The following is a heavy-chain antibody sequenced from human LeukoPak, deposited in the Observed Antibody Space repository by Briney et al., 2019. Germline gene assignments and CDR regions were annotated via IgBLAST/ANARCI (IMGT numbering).Heavy chain of an antibody. CDR1: GFTFRSYA. J-gene: IGHJ4*02. Sequence: PGRSLRLSCAASGFTFRSYAMHWVRQAPGKGLEWVAVISYDGTNKYYADSVKGRFTISRDNSKNTLYLQMNSLRAEDTAVYYCARFDKGLQAMARWGQGTLVTVSS. D-gene: IGHD5-18*01. CDR2: ISYDGTNK. V-gene: IGHV3-30*04. CDR3: ARFDKGLQAMAR.